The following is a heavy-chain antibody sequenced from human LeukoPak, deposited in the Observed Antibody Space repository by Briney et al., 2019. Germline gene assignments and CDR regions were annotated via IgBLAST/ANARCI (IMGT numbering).Heavy chain of an antibody. CDR1: GFSFSNYE. D-gene: IGHD3-22*01. J-gene: IGHJ3*02. CDR2: ISSSGSTI. V-gene: IGHV3-48*03. Sequence: PGGSLRLSCAASGFSFSNYEMNWVRQAPGKGLEWVSYISSSGSTIYYADSVKGRFTISRDNAKNSLYLQMNSLRAEDTAVYYCARMGSSGYTNAFDIWGQGTMVTVSS. CDR3: ARMGSSGYTNAFDI.